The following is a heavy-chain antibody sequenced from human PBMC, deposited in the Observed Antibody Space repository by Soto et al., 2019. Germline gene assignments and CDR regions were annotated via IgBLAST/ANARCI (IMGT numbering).Heavy chain of an antibody. CDR1: GFTFSSYW. V-gene: IGHV3-74*01. J-gene: IGHJ6*03. Sequence: EVQLVESGGGLVQPGGSLRLSCAASGFTFSSYWMHWVRQAPGKGLVWVSRINSDGSSTSYADSVKGRFTISRDNAKNTLYLQMNSLRAEDTAVYYCARDRITIFGVARGYMDVWGKGTTVTVSS. D-gene: IGHD3-3*01. CDR2: INSDGSST. CDR3: ARDRITIFGVARGYMDV.